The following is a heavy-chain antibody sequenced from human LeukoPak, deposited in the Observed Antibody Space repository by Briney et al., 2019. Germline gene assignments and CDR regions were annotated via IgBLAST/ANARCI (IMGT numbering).Heavy chain of an antibody. D-gene: IGHD3-10*01. V-gene: IGHV3-30*02. CDR2: IQYDGNNE. CDR3: AKGGGMVRGVILPTRYYFDY. J-gene: IGHJ4*02. Sequence: GGSLRLSCAASGFTFSSYGMHWVRQAPGKGLEWVAFIQYDGNNECYADSVKGRFTISRDNSKNTLYLQMNSLRAEDTAVYYCAKGGGMVRGVILPTRYYFDYWGQGTLVTVSS. CDR1: GFTFSSYG.